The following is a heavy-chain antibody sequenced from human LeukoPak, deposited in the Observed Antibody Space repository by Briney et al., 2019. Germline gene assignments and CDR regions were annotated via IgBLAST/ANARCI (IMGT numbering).Heavy chain of an antibody. V-gene: IGHV4-59*01. D-gene: IGHD1-26*01. CDR2: IYYSGST. Sequence: SETLSLTRTVSCSYITSYHYSWIRPPPGKGLEWIGYIYYSGSTNYNPSLKSRVTISVDTSKNQFSLKLSSVTAADTAVYYCARGGSGTYYHYWGQGTLVTVSS. CDR1: CSYITSYH. CDR3: ARGGSGTYYHY. J-gene: IGHJ4*02.